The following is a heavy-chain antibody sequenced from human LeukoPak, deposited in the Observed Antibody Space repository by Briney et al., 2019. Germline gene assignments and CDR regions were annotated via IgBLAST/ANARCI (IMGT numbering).Heavy chain of an antibody. D-gene: IGHD3-10*01. CDR3: AGTYYYGSSHWFDP. V-gene: IGHV4-59*01. Sequence: PSETLSLTCTVSGGSISSYYWSWIRQPPGKGLEWIGYIYYSGSTNYNPSLKSRVTISVDTSKNQFSLELSSVTAADTAVYYCAGTYYYGSSHWFDPWGQGTLVTVSS. J-gene: IGHJ5*02. CDR1: GGSISSYY. CDR2: IYYSGST.